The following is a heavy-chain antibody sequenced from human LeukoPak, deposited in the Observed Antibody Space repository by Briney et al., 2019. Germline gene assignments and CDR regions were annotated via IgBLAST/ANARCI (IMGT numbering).Heavy chain of an antibody. CDR1: GFTFSSYA. CDR3: AKAGSGSYYTPYYFDY. D-gene: IGHD3-10*01. J-gene: IGHJ4*02. Sequence: PAVSLRLSCAASGFTFSSYAMSWVRQAPGKGLEWVSAISGSGGSTYYADSVKGRFTISRDNSKNTLYLQRNRLRAEDTAVYYCAKAGSGSYYTPYYFDYWGQGTLVTVSP. V-gene: IGHV3-23*01. CDR2: ISGSGGST.